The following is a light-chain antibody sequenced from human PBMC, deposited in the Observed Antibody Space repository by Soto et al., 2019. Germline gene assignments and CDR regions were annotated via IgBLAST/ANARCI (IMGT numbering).Light chain of an antibody. CDR1: ESMGRW. Sequence: IHMTQSPSTLSASVGDRVTITCLASESMGRWLAWYPQKPGKAHKLLIYEASSLEGGVPSRFSGRESGTEFALTINSLQAEDFATYYCQQTRSYPSTFGGGTKVDIK. V-gene: IGKV1-5*03. CDR2: EAS. J-gene: IGKJ4*01. CDR3: QQTRSYPST.